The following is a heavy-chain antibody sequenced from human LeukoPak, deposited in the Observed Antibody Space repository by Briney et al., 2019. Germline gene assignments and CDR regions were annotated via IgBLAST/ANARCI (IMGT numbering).Heavy chain of an antibody. V-gene: IGHV4-4*07. J-gene: IGHJ5*02. Sequence: PSETLSLTCTVSGGSISSYYWSWIRQPAGKGLEWIGRIYTSGSTNYNPSLKSRVTMSVDTSKNQFSLKLSSVTAADTAVYYCARHLSSGWYIRRWFDPWGQGTLVTVSS. D-gene: IGHD6-19*01. CDR1: GGSISSYY. CDR2: IYTSGST. CDR3: ARHLSSGWYIRRWFDP.